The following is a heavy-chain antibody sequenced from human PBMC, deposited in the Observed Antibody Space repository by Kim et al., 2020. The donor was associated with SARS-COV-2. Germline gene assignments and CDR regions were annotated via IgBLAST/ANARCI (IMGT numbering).Heavy chain of an antibody. V-gene: IGHV4-59*08. CDR1: GGSISSYY. D-gene: IGHD6-6*01. CDR2: IYYSGST. Sequence: SETLSLTCTVSGGSISSYYWSWIRQPPGKGLEWIGYIYYSGSTNYNPSLKSRVTISVDTSKNQFSLKLSSVTAADTAVYYCAGLISSSGEIDYWGQGTLVTVSS. J-gene: IGHJ4*02. CDR3: AGLISSSGEIDY.